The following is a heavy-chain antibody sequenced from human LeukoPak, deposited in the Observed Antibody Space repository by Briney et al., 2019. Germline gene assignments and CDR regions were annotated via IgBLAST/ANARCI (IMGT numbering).Heavy chain of an antibody. V-gene: IGHV4-34*01. J-gene: IGHJ6*03. Sequence: SETLSLTCAVYGGSFSGYYWSWIRQPPGKGLEWIGEINHSGSTNYNPSLKSRVTISVDTSKNQFSLKLNSVTAADTAVYYCASLELPHYYYYMDVWGKGTTVTVSS. CDR3: ASLELPHYYYYMDV. D-gene: IGHD1-7*01. CDR2: INHSGST. CDR1: GGSFSGYY.